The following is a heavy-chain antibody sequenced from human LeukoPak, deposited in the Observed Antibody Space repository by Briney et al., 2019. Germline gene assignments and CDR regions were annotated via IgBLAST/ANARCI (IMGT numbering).Heavy chain of an antibody. V-gene: IGHV4-34*01. CDR2: INHSGST. J-gene: IGHJ4*02. D-gene: IGHD4-17*01. Sequence: SETLSLTCAVYGGSFSGYYWSWIRQPPGKELEWIGEINHSGSTNYNPSLKSRVTISVDTSKNQFSLKLSSVTAADTAVYYCARPIGDYGGGFDYWGQGTLVTVSS. CDR3: ARPIGDYGGGFDY. CDR1: GGSFSGYY.